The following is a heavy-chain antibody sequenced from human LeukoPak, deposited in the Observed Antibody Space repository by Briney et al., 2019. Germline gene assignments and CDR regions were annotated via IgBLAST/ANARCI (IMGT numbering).Heavy chain of an antibody. CDR1: GVSFNNYY. D-gene: IGHD4-17*01. J-gene: IGHJ4*02. V-gene: IGHV4-34*01. CDR3: TRMTTGHDY. CDR2: INHSGYT. Sequence: SETLSLTYAVSGVSFNNYYWSWVPQTPGKGLEWIGEINHSGYTNDSPSLKSRVTLSIDTSRKQFSLNLRSVTVADTGIYYCTRMTTGHDYWGQGTLVTVSS.